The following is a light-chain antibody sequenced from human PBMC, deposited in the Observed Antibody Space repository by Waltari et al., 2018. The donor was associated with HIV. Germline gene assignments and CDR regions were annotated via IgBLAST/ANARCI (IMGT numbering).Light chain of an antibody. J-gene: IGKJ5*01. Sequence: DVQMPRSPPSLSASVGDTVTLTCRASQAITNYLAWFQQKTGKARKSLLFAASNSQSAVPPSISGSRFGTDVTHTISRQQPEDFATYYCQQYNDDPRNFGQGTRLE. CDR3: QQYNDDPRN. CDR2: AAS. V-gene: IGKV1-16*01. CDR1: QAITNY.